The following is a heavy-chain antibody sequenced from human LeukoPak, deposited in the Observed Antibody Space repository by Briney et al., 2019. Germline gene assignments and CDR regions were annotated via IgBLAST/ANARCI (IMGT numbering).Heavy chain of an antibody. CDR3: AKRNYYDSRGYYEYYFDD. Sequence: GGSLRLSCAASGFTFSSYAMSWVRQAPGKGLEWVSAVSDSGSSTYYADSVRGRFTISRDNSKNTLYLQMNSLRVEDTAVYYCAKRNYYDSRGYYEYYFDDWGQGTLVTVSS. J-gene: IGHJ4*02. V-gene: IGHV3-23*01. CDR1: GFTFSSYA. CDR2: VSDSGSST. D-gene: IGHD3-22*01.